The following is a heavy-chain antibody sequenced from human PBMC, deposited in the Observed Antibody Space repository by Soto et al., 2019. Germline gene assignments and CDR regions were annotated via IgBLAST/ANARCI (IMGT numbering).Heavy chain of an antibody. V-gene: IGHV1-69*13. J-gene: IGHJ3*02. CDR3: ARDYDSSGNNAFDI. CDR2: IIPIFGTA. CDR1: GGTFSSYA. D-gene: IGHD3-22*01. Sequence: ASVKVSCKASGGTFSSYAISWVRQAPGQGLEWMGGIIPIFGTANYAQKFQGRVTITADESTSTAYMELSSLRSEDTAVYYCARDYDSSGNNAFDIWGQGTMVTVSS.